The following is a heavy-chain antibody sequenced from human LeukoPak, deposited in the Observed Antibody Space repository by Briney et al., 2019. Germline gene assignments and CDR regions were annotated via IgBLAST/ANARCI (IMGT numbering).Heavy chain of an antibody. V-gene: IGHV3-43*02. CDR2: ISGGASGI. CDR1: GFTFEDYA. Sequence: GGSLRLSCAASGFTFEDYAMHWVRQAPGKGLEWVSLISGGASGIYYADSVKGRFTTPRDNRKTSLYLQMTGLRTEDTALYYCAKGQGSTYGDSSDYWGQGALVTVSS. D-gene: IGHD5-18*01. J-gene: IGHJ4*02. CDR3: AKGQGSTYGDSSDY.